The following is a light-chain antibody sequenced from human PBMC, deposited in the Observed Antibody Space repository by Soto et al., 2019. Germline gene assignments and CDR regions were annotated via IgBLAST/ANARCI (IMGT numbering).Light chain of an antibody. CDR3: QQRHMWPIT. CDR1: LSVSVY. Sequence: EIVLTQSPATLSLSPGERATLSCRTSLSVSVYLXXXQXXXXXXXXXXXXXXSNRATGFSARFSGSGSGTDFTLTISSLEPEDSAVYYCQQRHMWPITFGQGTRLEI. CDR2: XXS. V-gene: IGKV3-11*01. J-gene: IGKJ5*01.